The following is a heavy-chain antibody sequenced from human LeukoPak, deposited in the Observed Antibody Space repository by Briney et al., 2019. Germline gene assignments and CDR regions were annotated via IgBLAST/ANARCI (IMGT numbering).Heavy chain of an antibody. CDR2: ISSSGSTI. CDR3: ARESSSGYSGYDPVAFDY. D-gene: IGHD5-12*01. V-gene: IGHV3-11*01. CDR1: GFTFSDYY. Sequence: AGGSLRLSCAASGFTFSDYYMSWIRQAPGKGLEWVSYISSSGSTIYYADSVKGRFTISRDNAKNSLYLQMNSLRAEDTAVYYCARESSSGYSGYDPVAFDYWGQGTLVTVSS. J-gene: IGHJ4*02.